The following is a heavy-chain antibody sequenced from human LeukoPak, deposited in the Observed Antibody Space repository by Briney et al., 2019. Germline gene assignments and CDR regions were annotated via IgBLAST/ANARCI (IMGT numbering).Heavy chain of an antibody. CDR2: IHYSGST. Sequence: PSETLSLTCTVSGDSISGGDFSWSWIRQPPGKGLEWIGYIHYSGSTYYNPSLKSRLTISVDTSKNQFSLNLSSVTAADTAVYYCARNTPDSSGFDYWGQGTLVTVSS. V-gene: IGHV4-30-4*08. D-gene: IGHD6-19*01. CDR1: GDSISGGDFS. CDR3: ARNTPDSSGFDY. J-gene: IGHJ4*02.